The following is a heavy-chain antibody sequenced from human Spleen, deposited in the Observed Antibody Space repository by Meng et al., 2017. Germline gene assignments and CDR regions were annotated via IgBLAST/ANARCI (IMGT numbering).Heavy chain of an antibody. V-gene: IGHV3-23*01. CDR2: IGDSGGRM. Sequence: GESLKISCAASAFTFSSYAMNWVRQVPGKGLEWVSSIGDSGGRMYYAESVKGRFTISRDNSKNTLYLQMDSLRAEDTALYHCAKARRSSGWTENYYGMDVWGQGTTVTVSS. CDR1: AFTFSSYA. CDR3: AKARRSSGWTENYYGMDV. D-gene: IGHD6-19*01. J-gene: IGHJ6*02.